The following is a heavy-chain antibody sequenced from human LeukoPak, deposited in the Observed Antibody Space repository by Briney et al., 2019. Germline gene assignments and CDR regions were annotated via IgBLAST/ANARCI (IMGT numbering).Heavy chain of an antibody. CDR3: AKDHGSSDWYYFDY. J-gene: IGHJ4*02. CDR1: GFTFSSYE. CDR2: ISSSGSTI. V-gene: IGHV3-48*03. D-gene: IGHD6-13*01. Sequence: GGSLRLSCAASGFTFSSYEMNWVRQAPGKGLEWVSYISSSGSTIYYADSVKGRFTISRDDSKNTLYLQMNTLRADDTAVYYCAKDHGSSDWYYFDYWGQGTLVTVSS.